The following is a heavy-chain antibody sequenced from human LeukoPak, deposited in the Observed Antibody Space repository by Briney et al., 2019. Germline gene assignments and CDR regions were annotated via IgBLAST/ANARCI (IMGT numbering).Heavy chain of an antibody. V-gene: IGHV3-21*01. CDR2: ISSSASYL. CDR1: GFTFTNYD. CDR3: ARETYTSWAFDI. D-gene: IGHD1-1*01. J-gene: IGHJ3*02. Sequence: NPGGSLRLSCAASGFTFTNYDINWVRQVPGKGLEWVSSISSSASYLHYADSVKGRFTISRDNAKNSVSLHMSNLRAEDAAVYYCARETYTSWAFDIWGQGTMVTVSS.